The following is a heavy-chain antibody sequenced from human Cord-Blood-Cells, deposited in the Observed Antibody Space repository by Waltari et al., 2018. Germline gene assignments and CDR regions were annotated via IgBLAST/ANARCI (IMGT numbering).Heavy chain of an antibody. J-gene: IGHJ3*02. Sequence: QVQLQQWGAGLLKPSETLSLTCAVYGGSFSGYYWSWFRQPPGKGLEWIGEINHSGSTNYNPSLKSRVTISVDTSKNQFSLKLSSVTAADTAVYYCARGAIFGTAVGAFDIWGQGTMVTVSS. V-gene: IGHV4-34*01. CDR2: INHSGST. CDR3: ARGAIFGTAVGAFDI. CDR1: GGSFSGYY. D-gene: IGHD3-3*01.